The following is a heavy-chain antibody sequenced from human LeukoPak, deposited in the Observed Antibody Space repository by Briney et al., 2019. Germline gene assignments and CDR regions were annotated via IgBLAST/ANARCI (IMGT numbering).Heavy chain of an antibody. Sequence: GRSLRLSCEASGFSFSDNGMHWVRQAPGKGLVWVSRINSDGSSTSYADSVKGRFTISRDNAKNTLYLQMNSLRAEDTAVYYCARVGDYYDSSGYYSFFDAFDIWGQGTMVTVSS. D-gene: IGHD3-22*01. CDR2: INSDGSST. CDR3: ARVGDYYDSSGYYSFFDAFDI. J-gene: IGHJ3*02. CDR1: GFSFSDNG. V-gene: IGHV3-74*01.